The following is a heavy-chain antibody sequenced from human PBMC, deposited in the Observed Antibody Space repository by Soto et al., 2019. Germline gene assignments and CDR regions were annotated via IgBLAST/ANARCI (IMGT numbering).Heavy chain of an antibody. J-gene: IGHJ6*02. CDR3: ASKQVIGYYYGLDV. CDR1: GFIFSSYR. Sequence: PGGSLRLSCAASGFIFSSYRMNWVRQAPGKGLEWISSISTNSRYIYYADSVEGRFTVSRDNSNNSLYLQMDNLRAEDTAVYCCASKQVIGYYYGLDVWGQGTTVTVSS. CDR2: ISTNSRYI. D-gene: IGHD2-15*01. V-gene: IGHV3-21*01.